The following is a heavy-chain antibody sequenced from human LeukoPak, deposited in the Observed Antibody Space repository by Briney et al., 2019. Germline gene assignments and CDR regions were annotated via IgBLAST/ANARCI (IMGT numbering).Heavy chain of an antibody. D-gene: IGHD2-15*01. CDR3: AREYCGGGSCSGLDY. CDR2: ISGSGSTM. V-gene: IGHV3-11*01. CDR1: GFTFTDYY. Sequence: PGGSLRLSCAASGFTFTDYYMSWIRQAPGKGLEWVSYISGSGSTMYYADSVKGRFTISRDNAKNSLYLQMNSLRAEDTAVYYCAREYCGGGSCSGLDYWAQGTLVTVSS. J-gene: IGHJ4*02.